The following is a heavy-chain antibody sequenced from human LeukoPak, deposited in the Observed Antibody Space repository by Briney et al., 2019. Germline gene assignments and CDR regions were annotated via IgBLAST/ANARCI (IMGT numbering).Heavy chain of an antibody. CDR1: GYXFTSYW. D-gene: IGHD3-10*01. CDR2: IDPSDSYT. Sequence: GESLKISCNGSGYXFTSYWISWVRQMPGKGLEWMGRIDPSDSYTNYSPSFQGHVTISADKSISTAYLQWSSLKASDTAMYYCARRRLSGITMVRGVIITDYGMDVWGQGTTVTVSS. V-gene: IGHV5-10-1*01. CDR3: ARRRLSGITMVRGVIITDYGMDV. J-gene: IGHJ6*02.